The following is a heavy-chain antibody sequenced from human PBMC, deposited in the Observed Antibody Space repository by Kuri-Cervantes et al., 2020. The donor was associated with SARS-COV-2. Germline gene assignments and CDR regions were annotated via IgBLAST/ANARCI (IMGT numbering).Heavy chain of an antibody. D-gene: IGHD3-9*01. Sequence: GESLKISCAASGFTFSSYSMNWVRQAPGKGLEWVSSISSSSSYIYYADSVKGRFTISRDNSKNTLHLQMNSLRAEDTAVYYCAKAGDTILPTADYWGQGTLVTVSS. CDR1: GFTFSSYS. J-gene: IGHJ4*02. CDR2: ISSSSSYI. V-gene: IGHV3-21*01. CDR3: AKAGDTILPTADY.